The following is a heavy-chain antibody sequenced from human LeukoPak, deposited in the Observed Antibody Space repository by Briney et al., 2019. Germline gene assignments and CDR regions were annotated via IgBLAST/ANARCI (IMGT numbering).Heavy chain of an antibody. Sequence: PGRSLRLSCVTSGFTFSTYAFHWVRQAPGKGLEWVATMSFDVNNKYYADSVRGRFTISRDNSKNTLYLQMNSLRAEDTAEYSCARGYCTSSSCYNDYWGQGTLVTVSS. CDR2: MSFDVNNK. CDR1: GFTFSTYA. CDR3: ARGYCTSSSCYNDY. V-gene: IGHV3-30*04. D-gene: IGHD2-2*02. J-gene: IGHJ4*02.